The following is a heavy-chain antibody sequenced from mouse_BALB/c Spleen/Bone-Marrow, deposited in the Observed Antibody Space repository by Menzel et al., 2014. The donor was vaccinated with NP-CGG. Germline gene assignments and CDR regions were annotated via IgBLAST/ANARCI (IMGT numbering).Heavy chain of an antibody. Sequence: VQLQQPGAELVKPGASVKLSCTAPGFNIKDTYMHWVKQRPEQGLDWIGRIDPANGNTKYDPKFQGKATITADTSSNATDLQLSSLASEDAAVDYCAREDYGNSYAMDYWGQGTSVTVSS. D-gene: IGHD2-1*01. CDR2: IDPANGNT. CDR1: GFNIKDTY. CDR3: AREDYGNSYAMDY. V-gene: IGHV14-3*02. J-gene: IGHJ4*01.